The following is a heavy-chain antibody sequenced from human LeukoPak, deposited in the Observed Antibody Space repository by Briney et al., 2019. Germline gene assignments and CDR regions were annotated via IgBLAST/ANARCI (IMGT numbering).Heavy chain of an antibody. CDR1: GGSISSYY. CDR2: IYYSGST. V-gene: IGHV4-59*08. D-gene: IGHD3-22*01. J-gene: IGHJ4*02. Sequence: SETLSLTCTVSGGSISSYYWSWIRQPPGKGLEWIGYIYYSGSTNYNPALKGRVTISVDTSKNQFSLKLSSVTAADTAVYYCVGTYYYDSSGYYLLGYWGQGTLVTVSS. CDR3: VGTYYYDSSGYYLLGY.